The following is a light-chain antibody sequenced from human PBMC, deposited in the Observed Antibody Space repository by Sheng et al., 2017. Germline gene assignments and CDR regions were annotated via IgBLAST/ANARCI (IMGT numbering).Light chain of an antibody. Sequence: DIQMTQSPSSLSASVGDRITITCRASQSVSTHLNWYQHKPGKAPKLLIYAASSLQSGVPSRFSGSGSGADFTLTISSLQPEDFATYYCQQSHTIWKFGQGTKVEIK. CDR1: QSVSTH. CDR2: AAS. V-gene: IGKV1-39*01. CDR3: QQSHTIWK. J-gene: IGKJ1*01.